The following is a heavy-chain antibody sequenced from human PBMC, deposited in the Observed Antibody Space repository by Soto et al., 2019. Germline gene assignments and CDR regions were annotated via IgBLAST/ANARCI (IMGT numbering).Heavy chain of an antibody. CDR1: GFIFSTYG. CDR2: ISNTGSYI. V-gene: IGHV3-21*01. Sequence: EGQLVESGGGLVKAGGSLRLSCAASGFIFSTYGMNWVRQAPGKGLEWVSSISNTGSYIYYADSVKGRFTISRDNAKKSLHLQMNSLRAEDTAVYYCARGPYNSAWYNWFDPCGQGTLVTVSS. CDR3: ARGPYNSAWYNWFDP. J-gene: IGHJ5*02. D-gene: IGHD6-19*01.